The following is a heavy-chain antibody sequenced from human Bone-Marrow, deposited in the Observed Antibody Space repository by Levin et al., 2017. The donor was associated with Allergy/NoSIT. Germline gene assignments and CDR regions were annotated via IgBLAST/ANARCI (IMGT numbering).Heavy chain of an antibody. CDR1: GFTFTDYW. Sequence: GESLKISCGVSGFTFTDYWMTWFRQAPGKGPEWVANINEDGSEKNYVDSLKGRISISRDNANNSLYLQMNSLRVEDTAVYYCTRDSGSNWGQGTLLTVSS. CDR3: TRDSGSN. CDR2: INEDGSEK. D-gene: IGHD1-26*01. J-gene: IGHJ4*02. V-gene: IGHV3-7*01.